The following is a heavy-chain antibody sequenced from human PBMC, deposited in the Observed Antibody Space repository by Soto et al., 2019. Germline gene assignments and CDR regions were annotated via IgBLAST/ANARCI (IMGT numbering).Heavy chain of an antibody. J-gene: IGHJ4*02. V-gene: IGHV3-13*01. CDR3: TRALWFGELFFDY. Sequence: PGGSLRLSCEASGFNFTKYDMHWVRQVTGKGLEWVSNIGSAGDTSYAGSVKGRFTISRVNAKNSLYLQMNSLRVEDTAVYYCTRALWFGELFFDYWGQGTPVTAPQ. CDR2: IGSAGDT. CDR1: GFNFTKYD. D-gene: IGHD3-10*01.